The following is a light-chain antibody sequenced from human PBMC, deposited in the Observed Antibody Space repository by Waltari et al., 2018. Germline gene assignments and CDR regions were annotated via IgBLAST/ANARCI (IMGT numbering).Light chain of an antibody. V-gene: IGLV2-23*01. CDR2: EGS. Sequence: QSALTQPASVSGSPGQSITISCTGTSSDVGSYNLVSWYQQHPGKAPKVMIYEGSKRPSGFSNRFSGSKSGNTTSLTISGLQAEDEADYYCCSYAGSATWVFGGGTKLTVL. CDR1: SSDVGSYNL. CDR3: CSYAGSATWV. J-gene: IGLJ2*01.